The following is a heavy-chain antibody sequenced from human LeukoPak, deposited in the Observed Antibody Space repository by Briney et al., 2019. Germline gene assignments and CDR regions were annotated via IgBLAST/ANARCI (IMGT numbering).Heavy chain of an antibody. Sequence: PGGSLRLSCAASGFTFSSYSMNWVRQAPGKGLEWVSSISSSSSYIYYADSVKGRFTISRDNAKNSLYLQMNSLRAEDTAVYYCAKGYGFDSSGSEHYFENWGQGILVTVSS. D-gene: IGHD3-22*01. V-gene: IGHV3-21*01. J-gene: IGHJ4*02. CDR1: GFTFSSYS. CDR2: ISSSSSYI. CDR3: AKGYGFDSSGSEHYFEN.